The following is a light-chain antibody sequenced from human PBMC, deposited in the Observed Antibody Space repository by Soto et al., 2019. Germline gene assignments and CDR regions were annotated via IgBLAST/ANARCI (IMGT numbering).Light chain of an antibody. CDR2: GAS. V-gene: IGKV3-15*01. J-gene: IGKJ1*01. CDR1: QSVSSN. CDR3: QQYNNWGGA. Sequence: EIVMTQSPATLSVSPGERATLSCRASQSVSSNLAWYQQKPGQAPRLLIYGASTRATGTPARFSGSGSGTEFTLTISSLQSEDFAVYYCQQYNNWGGAFGQGTKVEIK.